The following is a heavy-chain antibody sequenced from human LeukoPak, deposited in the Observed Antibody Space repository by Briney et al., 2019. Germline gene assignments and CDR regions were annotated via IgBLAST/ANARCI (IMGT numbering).Heavy chain of an antibody. Sequence: GGSLRLSCAASGFTFSNFEMHWVRQAPGKGLEWVSYISSSGSTIYYADSVKGRFTISRDNAKNTLYLQMNSLRAEDTAVYYCAMGPYYYDSSGYYYWGQGTLVTVSS. D-gene: IGHD3-22*01. J-gene: IGHJ4*02. V-gene: IGHV3-48*03. CDR2: ISSSGSTI. CDR1: GFTFSNFE. CDR3: AMGPYYYDSSGYYY.